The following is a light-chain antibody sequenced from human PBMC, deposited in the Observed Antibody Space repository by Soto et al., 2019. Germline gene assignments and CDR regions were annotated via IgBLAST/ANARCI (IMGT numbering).Light chain of an antibody. CDR2: DAS. CDR1: QTISNW. J-gene: IGKJ5*01. V-gene: IGKV1-5*01. CDR3: QQSYNSLPIT. Sequence: DIQMTQSPSTLSASVGDRVTITCRASQTISNWLAWYQQKPGKAPTHLIYDASTLERGVPSRFSGTGSGTEFTLTISSLQPEDFATYYCQQSYNSLPITFGQGTRLEIK.